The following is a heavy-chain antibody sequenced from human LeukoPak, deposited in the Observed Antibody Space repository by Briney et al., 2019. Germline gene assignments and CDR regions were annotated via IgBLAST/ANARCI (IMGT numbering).Heavy chain of an antibody. V-gene: IGHV1-2*02. CDR1: GYTFTGYY. J-gene: IGHJ4*02. D-gene: IGHD2-2*01. Sequence: ASVKVFCKASGYTFTGYYMHWVRQAPGQGLEWMGWINSNSGGTNYAQKFHGRVTMTRDTSISTAYRELSRLRSDDTAVYYCARLYGSSTRCDPGSWGQGAMVTVFS. CDR3: ARLYGSSTRCDPGS. CDR2: INSNSGGT.